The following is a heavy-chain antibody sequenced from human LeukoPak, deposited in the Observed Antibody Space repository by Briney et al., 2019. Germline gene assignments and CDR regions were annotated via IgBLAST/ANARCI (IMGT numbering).Heavy chain of an antibody. D-gene: IGHD2-15*01. CDR3: ARDRRYSEYYFDY. J-gene: IGHJ4*02. CDR2: IRSKTDGGTT. Sequence: GGSLRLSCAASGFTFSNAWMSWVRQAPGKGLEWVGRIRSKTDGGTTQYAAPVKGRFTISRDDSKNTLYLQMNSLKTEDTAVYYCARDRRYSEYYFDYWGQGTPVTVSS. V-gene: IGHV3-15*01. CDR1: GFTFSNAW.